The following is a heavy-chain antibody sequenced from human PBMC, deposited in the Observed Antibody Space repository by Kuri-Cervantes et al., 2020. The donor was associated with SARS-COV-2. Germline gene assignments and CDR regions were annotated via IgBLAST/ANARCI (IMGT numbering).Heavy chain of an antibody. CDR2: IYPDDSTT. J-gene: IGHJ4*02. CDR3: ARRGYGSGWYEGDLDY. Sequence: KVSCKGSGYNFVSDWIGWVRQMPGKGLELMALIYPDDSTTRYNPSFQGHVTISADKSISTAYLQWSSLKASDTAMYYCARRGYGSGWYEGDLDYWGQGTLVTVSS. D-gene: IGHD6-19*01. V-gene: IGHV5-51*01. CDR1: GYNFVSDW.